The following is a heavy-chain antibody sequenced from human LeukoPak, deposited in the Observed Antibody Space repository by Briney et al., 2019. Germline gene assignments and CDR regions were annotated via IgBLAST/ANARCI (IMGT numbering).Heavy chain of an antibody. CDR2: ISGGGGVT. CDR3: AEDQRY. Sequence: PGGSLRLSCAASGITDSNYAMTWVRQAPGKGLEWVSSISGGGGVTYYADSVKDRFTISRDFSKNTVYLQMNSLRAGDTAVYYCAEDQRYWGQGTLVTVSS. J-gene: IGHJ4*02. CDR1: GITDSNYA. V-gene: IGHV3-23*01.